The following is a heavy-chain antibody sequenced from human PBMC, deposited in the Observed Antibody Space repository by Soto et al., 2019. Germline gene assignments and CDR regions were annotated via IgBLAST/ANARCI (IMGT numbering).Heavy chain of an antibody. CDR3: ARVELRYFDWLLPWAY. CDR2: ISYDGSNK. CDR1: GFTFSRYA. J-gene: IGHJ4*02. V-gene: IGHV3-30-3*01. D-gene: IGHD3-9*01. Sequence: GGSLRLSCAASGFTFSRYAMHWVRQAPGKGLEWVAVISYDGSNKYYADSVKGRFTISRDNSKNTLYLQMNSLRAEDTAVYYCARVELRYFDWLLPWAYWGQGTLVTVSS.